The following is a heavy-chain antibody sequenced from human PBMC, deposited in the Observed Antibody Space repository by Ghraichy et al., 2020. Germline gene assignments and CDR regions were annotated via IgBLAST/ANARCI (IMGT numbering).Heavy chain of an antibody. V-gene: IGHV4-34*01. Sequence: SETLYLTCAVYGGSFSGYYWSWIRQPPGKGLEWIGEINHSGSTNYNPSLKSRVTISVDTSKNQFSLKLSSVTAADTAVYYCARGRINSRWLQLSGIGYFDYWGQGTLVTVSS. CDR1: GGSFSGYY. CDR2: INHSGST. J-gene: IGHJ4*02. D-gene: IGHD5-24*01. CDR3: ARGRINSRWLQLSGIGYFDY.